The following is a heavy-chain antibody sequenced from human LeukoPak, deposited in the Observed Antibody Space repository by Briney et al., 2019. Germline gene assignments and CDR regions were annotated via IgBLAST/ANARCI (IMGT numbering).Heavy chain of an antibody. CDR3: AKDRMDPVNY. CDR2: ITGSGDRT. V-gene: IGHV3-23*01. Sequence: AGSLRLSCAASGFTFTNHGMSWVRQALGKGLEWVSAITGSGDRTYYADSVKGRFTISRDNSKNTLYLQMNSLRAEDTALYYCAKDRMDPVNYWGQGTLVTVSS. D-gene: IGHD2-2*03. CDR1: GFTFTNHG. J-gene: IGHJ4*02.